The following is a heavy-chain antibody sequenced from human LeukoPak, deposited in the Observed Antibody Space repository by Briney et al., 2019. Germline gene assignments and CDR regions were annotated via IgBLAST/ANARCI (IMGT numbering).Heavy chain of an antibody. CDR3: ARVKHTAAAGTLAVRKAEYFQH. CDR2: IYYSGST. D-gene: IGHD6-13*01. J-gene: IGHJ1*01. Sequence: SETLSLTCTVSDGSISSSSYYWGWIRQPPGKGLEWIGSIYYSGSTYYNPSLKRRVTISVDTSKNQFSLKLSSVTAADTAVYYCARVKHTAAAGTLAVRKAEYFQHWGQGTLVTVSS. CDR1: DGSISSSSYY. V-gene: IGHV4-39*07.